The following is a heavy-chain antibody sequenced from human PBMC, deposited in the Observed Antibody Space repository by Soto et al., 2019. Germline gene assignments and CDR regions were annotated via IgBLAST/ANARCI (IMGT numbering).Heavy chain of an antibody. CDR1: GGSFSGYY. J-gene: IGHJ3*02. D-gene: IGHD3-9*01. V-gene: IGHV4-31*11. CDR3: ARGDFEADAFDI. CDR2: IYYSGST. Sequence: SETLSLTCAVYGGSFSGYYWSWIRQHPGKGLEWIGYIYYSGSTYYNPSLKSRVTISVDTSKNQFSLKLSSVTAADTAVYYCARGDFEADAFDIWGQGTMVTVSS.